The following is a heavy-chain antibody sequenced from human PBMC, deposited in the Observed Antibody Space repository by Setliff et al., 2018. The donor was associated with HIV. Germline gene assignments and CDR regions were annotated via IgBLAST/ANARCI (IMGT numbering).Heavy chain of an antibody. V-gene: IGHV5-10-1*01. J-gene: IGHJ6*03. Sequence: GESLTISCKGSGYSFTNYWITWVRQMPGKGLEWMGRIDTSDSYTNYSPSLQGRVTFSVDKSIDTAYLHWGSLRASDAGMYYCARTSVTDYYYMDVWGKGTTVTVSS. CDR2: IDTSDSYT. CDR1: GYSFTNYW. CDR3: ARTSVTDYYYMDV.